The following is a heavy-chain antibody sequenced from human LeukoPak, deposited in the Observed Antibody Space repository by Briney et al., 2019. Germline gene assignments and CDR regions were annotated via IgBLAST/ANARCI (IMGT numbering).Heavy chain of an antibody. Sequence: GGSLRLSCAAPGFTFSSYWMHWVRQAPGKGLVWVSRINTDGTTTSYADSVKGRFTVSRDNAKNTLHLQMNSLRAEDTAVYYCACGGGDLGYWGQGTLVTVSS. CDR2: INTDGTTT. CDR3: ACGGGDLGY. D-gene: IGHD2-21*01. CDR1: GFTFSSYW. V-gene: IGHV3-74*01. J-gene: IGHJ4*02.